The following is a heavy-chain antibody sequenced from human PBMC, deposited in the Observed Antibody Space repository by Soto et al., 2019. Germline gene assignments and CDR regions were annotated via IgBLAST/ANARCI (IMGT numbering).Heavy chain of an antibody. CDR3: AGILGASANWFDP. D-gene: IGHD1-26*01. CDR2: TYYRSKWYN. Sequence: SQTLSLPCVISGDSVSSNSAAWNWIRQSPSRGLEWLGRTYYRSKWYNDYAVSVKSRVTINSDTSKNQVSLQLKSVTLEDTAVYYCAGILGASANWFDPWGQGTRVTVSS. J-gene: IGHJ5*02. V-gene: IGHV6-1*01. CDR1: GDSVSSNSAA.